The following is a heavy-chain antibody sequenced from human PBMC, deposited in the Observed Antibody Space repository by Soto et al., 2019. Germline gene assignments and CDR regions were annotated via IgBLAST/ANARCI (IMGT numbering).Heavy chain of an antibody. V-gene: IGHV3-9*01. D-gene: IGHD3-9*01. CDR3: AKEHWTDILNPYGMDV. CDR1: GFTFDDYA. J-gene: IGHJ6*02. Sequence: QPGGSLRLSCAASGFTFDDYAMHCVRHDPGKGLEWVSGISWNSGSIGYADSVKGRFTISRDNAKNSLYLQMNSLRAEDTALYYCAKEHWTDILNPYGMDVWGQGTTVTVSS. CDR2: ISWNSGSI.